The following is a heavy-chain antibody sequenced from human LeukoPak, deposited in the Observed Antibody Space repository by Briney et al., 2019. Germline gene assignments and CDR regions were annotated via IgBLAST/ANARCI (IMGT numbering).Heavy chain of an antibody. V-gene: IGHV4-4*09. CDR2: IYTSGST. J-gene: IGHJ4*02. Sequence: PSETLSLTCTVSGGSISSYYWSWIRQPPGKGLEWIGYIYTSGSTNYNPSLKSRVTLSVDTSKNQFSLKLSSVTAADTAVYYCARHPRITGDFDYWGQGTLVTVSS. CDR1: GGSISSYY. CDR3: ARHPRITGDFDY. D-gene: IGHD1-20*01.